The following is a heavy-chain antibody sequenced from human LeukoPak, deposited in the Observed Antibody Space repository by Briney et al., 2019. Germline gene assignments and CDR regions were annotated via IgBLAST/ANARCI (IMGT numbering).Heavy chain of an antibody. Sequence: PGGSLRLSCAASGFTFDDYAMHWVRQAPGKGLEWVSLISGDGGSTYYADSVKGRFTISRDNSKNTLYLQMNSLRPEDTAVYYCAKDLTYYYDISGSYYGYYFDYWGQGTLVTVSS. J-gene: IGHJ4*02. V-gene: IGHV3-43*02. D-gene: IGHD3-22*01. CDR2: ISGDGGST. CDR1: GFTFDDYA. CDR3: AKDLTYYYDISGSYYGYYFDY.